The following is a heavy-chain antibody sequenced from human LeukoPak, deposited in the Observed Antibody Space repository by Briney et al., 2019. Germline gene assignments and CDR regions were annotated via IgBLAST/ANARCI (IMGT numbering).Heavy chain of an antibody. CDR2: IYYSGST. CDR1: GGSISSSSYY. Sequence: SESLSLTCTVSGGSISSSSYYWGWIRQPPGKGLEWIGSIYYSGSTYYNPSLKSRVTISVDTSKNQFSLKLSSVTAADTAVYYCARGGDYYGSGSHFDYWGQGTLVTVSS. CDR3: ARGGDYYGSGSHFDY. V-gene: IGHV4-39*07. D-gene: IGHD3-10*01. J-gene: IGHJ4*02.